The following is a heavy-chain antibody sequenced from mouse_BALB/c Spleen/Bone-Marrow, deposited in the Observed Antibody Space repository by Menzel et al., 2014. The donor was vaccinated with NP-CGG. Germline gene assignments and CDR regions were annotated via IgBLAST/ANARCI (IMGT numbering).Heavy chain of an antibody. CDR3: ARGARSAMDY. J-gene: IGHJ4*01. CDR1: GYAFSTYW. V-gene: IGHV1-80*01. CDR2: IYPGDGDT. Sequence: VQLQQSGAELVRPESSVKISCKASGYAFSTYWMIWVKQRPGQGLEWIGQIYPGDGDTNYNGKFKGKATLTADKSSSTTYMQLSSLTSEDSAVYFCARGARSAMDYWGQGTSGTVSS.